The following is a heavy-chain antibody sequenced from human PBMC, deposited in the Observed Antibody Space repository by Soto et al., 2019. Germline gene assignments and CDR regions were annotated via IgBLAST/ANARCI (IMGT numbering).Heavy chain of an antibody. D-gene: IGHD6-13*01. Sequence: PSETLSLTCTVSGGSISSGDYYWSWIRQPPGKGLEWIGYIYYSGSTYYNPSLKSRVTISVDTSKNQFSLKLSSVTAADTAVYYCARVSIAAAFNWFDPWGQGTLVTVSS. CDR3: ARVSIAAAFNWFDP. CDR1: GGSISSGDYY. J-gene: IGHJ5*02. CDR2: IYYSGST. V-gene: IGHV4-30-4*01.